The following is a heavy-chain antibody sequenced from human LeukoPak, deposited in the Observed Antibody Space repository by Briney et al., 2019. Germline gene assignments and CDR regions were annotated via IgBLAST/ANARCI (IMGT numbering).Heavy chain of an antibody. V-gene: IGHV3-23*01. Sequence: GGSLRLSCEASGLSFTNYAMMWVRQAPGKGLQWISTLTGYGGAYYADSGEGRFIISRDISKNTMFLQMYSLRAEDTAVYYCAKGAAAGKVDRFDPWGQGTLVTVSS. CDR2: LTGYGGA. CDR1: GLSFTNYA. D-gene: IGHD6-13*01. CDR3: AKGAAAGKVDRFDP. J-gene: IGHJ5*02.